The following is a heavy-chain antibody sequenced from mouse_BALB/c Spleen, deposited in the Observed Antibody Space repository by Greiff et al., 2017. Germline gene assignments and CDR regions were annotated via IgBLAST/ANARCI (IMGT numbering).Heavy chain of an antibody. J-gene: IGHJ3*01. CDR2: ISSGGSYT. CDR3: ARDRYDKGAWFAY. D-gene: IGHD2-14*01. Sequence: EVKVVESGGGLVKPGGSLKLSCAASGFTFSSYAMSWVRQSPEKRLEWVAEISSGGSYTSYPDTVTGRFTISRDNAKNTLYLEMSSLRSEDTAMYYCARDRYDKGAWFAYWGQGTLVTVSA. CDR1: GFTFSSYA. V-gene: IGHV5-9-4*01.